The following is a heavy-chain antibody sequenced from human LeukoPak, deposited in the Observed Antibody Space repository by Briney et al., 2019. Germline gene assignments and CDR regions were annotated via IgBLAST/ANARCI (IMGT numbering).Heavy chain of an antibody. CDR2: INHNGNVN. D-gene: IGHD3-16*01. V-gene: IGHV3-7*03. CDR3: ARGGGLDV. CDR1: GFTFSSYW. J-gene: IGHJ6*02. Sequence: GGSLRLSCAASGFTFSSYWMNWARQAPGKGLEWVACINHNGNVNYYVDSVKGRFTISRDNAKNSLYLQMSNLRAEDTAVYFCARGGGLDVWGQGATVTVSS.